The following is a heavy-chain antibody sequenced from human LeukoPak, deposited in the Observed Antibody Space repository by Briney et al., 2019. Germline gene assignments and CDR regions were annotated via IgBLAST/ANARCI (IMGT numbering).Heavy chain of an antibody. J-gene: IGHJ4*02. Sequence: GGSLRLSCAASGFTFSSYAMSWVRQAPGKGLEWVSAISGSGGSTYYADSVKGRFTISRDNTKNTVYLQMNSPRAEDTAVYYCAKQWSYLDYWGQGTLVTVSS. CDR3: AKQWSYLDY. CDR1: GFTFSSYA. D-gene: IGHD2-15*01. CDR2: ISGSGGST. V-gene: IGHV3-23*01.